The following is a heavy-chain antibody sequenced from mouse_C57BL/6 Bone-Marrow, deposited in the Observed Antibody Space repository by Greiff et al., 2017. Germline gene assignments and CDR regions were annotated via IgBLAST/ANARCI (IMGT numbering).Heavy chain of an antibody. CDR3: ARSSTFFYYFDY. D-gene: IGHD5-1*01. CDR2: FHPYNDDT. V-gene: IGHV1-47*01. CDR1: GYTFTTYP. Sequence: QVQLKESGAELVKPGASVKMSCKASGYTFTTYPIEWMKQNHGKSLEWIGNFHPYNDDTKYNAKFKGKATLTVEKSSNTVYLELSRLTSDDSAVYYCARSSTFFYYFDYWGQGTTLTVSS. J-gene: IGHJ2*01.